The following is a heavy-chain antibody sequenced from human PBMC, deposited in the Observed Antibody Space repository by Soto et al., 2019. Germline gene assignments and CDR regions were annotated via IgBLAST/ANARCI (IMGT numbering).Heavy chain of an antibody. J-gene: IGHJ6*02. D-gene: IGHD2-2*02. CDR1: GYTFTSYA. CDR2: INAGNGNT. CDR3: ARDEGNCSSTSCYNSYYYYYGMDV. Sequence: QVQLVQSGAEVKKPGASVKVSCKASGYTFTSYAMHWVRQAPGQRLEWMGWINAGNGNTKYSQTFQGRVTITRDTAASKAYMELSSLRSEDTAVYYLARDEGNCSSTSCYNSYYYYYGMDVWGQGTTVTVSS. V-gene: IGHV1-3*01.